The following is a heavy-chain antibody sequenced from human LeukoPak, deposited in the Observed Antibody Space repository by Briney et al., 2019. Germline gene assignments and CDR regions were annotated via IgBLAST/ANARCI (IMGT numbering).Heavy chain of an antibody. V-gene: IGHV3-30*18. Sequence: GGSLRLSCAASGFTFSSYGMHWVRQAPGKGLEWVAVISYDGSNKYYADSVKGRFTISRDNSKNTLYLQMNSLRAEDTAVYYCAKDGGRAAAVMDYWGQGTLVTVSS. CDR1: GFTFSSYG. D-gene: IGHD6-13*01. CDR2: ISYDGSNK. CDR3: AKDGGRAAAVMDY. J-gene: IGHJ4*02.